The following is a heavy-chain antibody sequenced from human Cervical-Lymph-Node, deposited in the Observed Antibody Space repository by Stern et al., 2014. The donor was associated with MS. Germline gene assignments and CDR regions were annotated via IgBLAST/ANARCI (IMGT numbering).Heavy chain of an antibody. CDR2: ISHSGDT. CDR3: ARLSTAVDF. CDR1: GGSISSRY. V-gene: IGHV4-59*08. J-gene: IGHJ4*02. Sequence: QVQLQESGPGLVKPSETLSLTCAVSGGSISSRYWGWIRQPPGKGLEWIGLISHSGDTKYNPPLKSRVTISQDTSKNHFSLKDTSVTAADTAVYYCARLSTAVDFWGQGTLVTVSS.